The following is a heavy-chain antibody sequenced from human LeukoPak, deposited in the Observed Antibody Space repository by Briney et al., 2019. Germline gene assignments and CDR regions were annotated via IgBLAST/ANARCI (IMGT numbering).Heavy chain of an antibody. J-gene: IGHJ4*02. CDR3: ARGSYD. Sequence: PGGSLRLSCAASGFTFSGSAMHWVRQASGKGLEWVGRIRSKANSYATAYAASVKGRFTISRDDSKNTAYLQMNSLRVDDTAVYYCARGSYDWGQGTLVTVSS. CDR2: IRSKANSYAT. CDR1: GFTFSGSA. V-gene: IGHV3-73*01. D-gene: IGHD5-12*01.